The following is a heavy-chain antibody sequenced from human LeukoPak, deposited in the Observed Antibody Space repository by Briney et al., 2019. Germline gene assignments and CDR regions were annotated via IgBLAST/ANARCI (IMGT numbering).Heavy chain of an antibody. D-gene: IGHD5-12*01. Sequence: ASVKVSCKASGGTFSSSAISWVRQAPGQGLEWMGGIIPILSTADYAQKFQGRVTITADESTSTAYMELSSLRSEDTAVFYCARTPLRPAATTPRQLDYWGQETLVTVSS. CDR3: ARTPLRPAATTPRQLDY. V-gene: IGHV1-69*01. J-gene: IGHJ4*02. CDR1: GGTFSSSA. CDR2: IIPILSTA.